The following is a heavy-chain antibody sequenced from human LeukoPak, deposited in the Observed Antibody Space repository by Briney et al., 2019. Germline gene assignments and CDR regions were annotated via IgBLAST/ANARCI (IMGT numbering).Heavy chain of an antibody. CDR2: IYYSGNT. CDR3: ARQMNYHYGIDV. Sequence: SETLSLTCTVSGGSISSSSYYWGWIRQPPGKGLEWIGSIYYSGNTYYNPSLRSRVTIYVDMSNNQFSLKLSSVTAADTAVYYCARQMNYHYGIDVWGQGTTVTVSS. V-gene: IGHV4-39*01. CDR1: GGSISSSSYY. J-gene: IGHJ6*02.